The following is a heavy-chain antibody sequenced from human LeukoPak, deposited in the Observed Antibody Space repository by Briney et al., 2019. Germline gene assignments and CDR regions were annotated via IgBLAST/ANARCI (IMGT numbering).Heavy chain of an antibody. V-gene: IGHV2-5*01. CDR1: GFSLSTSGVG. CDR3: AHTRSPPDTIFGVVITFDY. D-gene: IGHD3-3*01. J-gene: IGHJ4*02. Sequence: SGPTLVKPTQTLTLTCTFSGFSLSTSGVGVGWIRQPPGKALEWLALIYWNDDKRYSPSLKSRLTITKDTSKNQVVLTMTNMDPVDTATYYCAHTRSPPDTIFGVVITFDYWGQGTLVTVSS. CDR2: IYWNDDK.